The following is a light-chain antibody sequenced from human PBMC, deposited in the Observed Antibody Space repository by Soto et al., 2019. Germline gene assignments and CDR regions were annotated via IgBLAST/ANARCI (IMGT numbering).Light chain of an antibody. CDR1: QSVSSN. V-gene: IGKV3-15*01. J-gene: IGKJ1*01. Sequence: EIVMTQSPATLSVSPWERATLSCRASQSVSSNLAWYQQKPGQAPRLLIYGASTRATGIPARFSGSGSGTEFTLPISSLQPEDFAVYYCQQYNNWPPWTFGQGTKVEIK. CDR2: GAS. CDR3: QQYNNWPPWT.